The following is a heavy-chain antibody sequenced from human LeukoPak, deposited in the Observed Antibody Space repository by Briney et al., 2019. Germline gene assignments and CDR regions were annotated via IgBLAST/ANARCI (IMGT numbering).Heavy chain of an antibody. CDR3: ARDRRYGSGSYYLVY. Sequence: ASVTVSCKASGYTFTSYYMHWVRQAPGQGLEWMGIINPSGGSTSYAQKFQGRVTMTRDTSTSTVYMELSSLRFEDTAVYYCARDRRYGSGSYYLVYWGQGTLVTVSS. V-gene: IGHV1-46*01. CDR2: INPSGGST. J-gene: IGHJ4*02. D-gene: IGHD3-10*01. CDR1: GYTFTSYY.